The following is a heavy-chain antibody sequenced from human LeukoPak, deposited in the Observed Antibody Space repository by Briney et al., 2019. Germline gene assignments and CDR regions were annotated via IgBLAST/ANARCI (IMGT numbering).Heavy chain of an antibody. J-gene: IGHJ4*02. CDR1: GYTFTCYY. V-gene: IGHV1-2*02. CDR2: INPNSGGT. D-gene: IGHD2/OR15-2a*01. CDR3: ARGAFPTLLYFDY. Sequence: ASVKVSCKASGYTFTCYYMHWVRQAPGQGLEWMGWINPNSGGTNYAQKFQGRVTMTRDTSISTAYMELSRLRSDDTAVYYCARGAFPTLLYFDYWGQGTLVTVSS.